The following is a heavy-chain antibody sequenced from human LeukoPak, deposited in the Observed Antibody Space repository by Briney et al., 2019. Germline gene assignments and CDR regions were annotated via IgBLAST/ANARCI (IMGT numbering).Heavy chain of an antibody. CDR3: AVNHASGTYFLEY. V-gene: IGHV3-30*03. CDR2: ISYDGSKK. D-gene: IGHD3-10*01. Sequence: GGSLRLSCAASGFTFSSYGMHWVRQAPGKGLEWVAVISYDGSKKYYIDSVKGRFTISRDNSKNTLYLQMNSLRTEDTSVYYCAVNHASGTYFLEYWGQGTLVTVSS. J-gene: IGHJ4*02. CDR1: GFTFSSYG.